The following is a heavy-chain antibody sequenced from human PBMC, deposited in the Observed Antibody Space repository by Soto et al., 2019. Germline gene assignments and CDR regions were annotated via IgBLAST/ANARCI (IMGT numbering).Heavy chain of an antibody. CDR1: GGSISSYY. CDR3: ARQGAAAGTFDY. CDR2: IYYSGST. Sequence: SETLSLTCTVSGGSISSYYWSWIRQPPGKGLEWIGYIYYSGSTNYNPSLKSRVTISVDTSKNQFSLKLSSVTAADTAAYYCARQGAAAGTFDYWGQGTLVTVSS. J-gene: IGHJ4*02. V-gene: IGHV4-59*01. D-gene: IGHD6-13*01.